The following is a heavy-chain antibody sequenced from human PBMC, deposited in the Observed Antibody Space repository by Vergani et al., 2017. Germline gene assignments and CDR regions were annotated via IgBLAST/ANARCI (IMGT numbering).Heavy chain of an antibody. Sequence: QVTLKESGPVLVEPTETLTLTCTVSGFSLSNARMGVSWIRQPPGKALEWLAHIFSNDEKSYSTSLKSRLTISKDTSKSQVVLTMTNMDPVDTATYYCARIRGEMAADYWGQGTLVTVSS. D-gene: IGHD5-24*01. V-gene: IGHV2-26*01. CDR3: ARIRGEMAADY. CDR2: IFSNDEK. J-gene: IGHJ4*02. CDR1: GFSLSNARMG.